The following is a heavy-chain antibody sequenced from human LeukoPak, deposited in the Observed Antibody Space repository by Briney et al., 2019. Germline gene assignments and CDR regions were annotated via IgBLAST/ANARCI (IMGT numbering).Heavy chain of an antibody. CDR2: IYNSGSI. J-gene: IGHJ4*02. CDR3: ARVGEMATIRD. D-gene: IGHD5-24*01. Sequence: SETPSLTCGVSGDSISSYYWSWIRQPPGKGLEWIGYIYNSGSIRYNPSLKSRVTISVDTSKNQFSLNLSSVTAADTAVYYCARVGEMATIRDWGQGSLVTVSS. CDR1: GDSISSYY. V-gene: IGHV4-59*01.